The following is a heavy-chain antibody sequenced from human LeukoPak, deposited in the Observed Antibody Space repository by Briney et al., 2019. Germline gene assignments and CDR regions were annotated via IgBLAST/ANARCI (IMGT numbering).Heavy chain of an antibody. V-gene: IGHV3-48*03. CDR1: GFTFSSYE. CDR2: IISIGSTI. CDR3: ARERWGYSGYAMNYFDY. D-gene: IGHD5-12*01. J-gene: IGHJ4*02. Sequence: QAGGSLRLSCAASGFTFSSYEMNWVRQAPGKGLEWVSYIISIGSTIYYADSVKGRFTISRDNAKNSLYLQMNSLRAEDTAVYYGARERWGYSGYAMNYFDYWGQGTLVTVSS.